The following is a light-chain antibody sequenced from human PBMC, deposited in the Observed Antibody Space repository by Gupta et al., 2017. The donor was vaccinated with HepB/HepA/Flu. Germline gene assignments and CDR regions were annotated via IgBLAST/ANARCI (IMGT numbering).Light chain of an antibody. J-gene: IGKJ1*01. Sequence: DIQMTQSPSILSASVGDRVTITCRASQSITTWLAWYQQKPGKPPKLLIYKASNLESGVPSRFSGSGSGTEFTLTISSLQPDDFATYYCQQYNSQGTFGQGTKVEIK. CDR3: QQYNSQGT. CDR2: KAS. V-gene: IGKV1-5*03. CDR1: QSITTW.